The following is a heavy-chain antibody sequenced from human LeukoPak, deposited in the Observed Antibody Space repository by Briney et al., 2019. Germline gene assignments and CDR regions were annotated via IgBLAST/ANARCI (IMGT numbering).Heavy chain of an antibody. V-gene: IGHV4-39*07. Sequence: KPSETLSLTCTVSGGSINSSTYFWGWIRQPPGKGLEWIGTMYYSGNIYYNPSLKSRVAISVDTSKNQFSLKLNSVTAADTAVYYCARFTPQGYGWGGYNRFDPWGQGTLVTVSS. D-gene: IGHD3-16*01. CDR2: MYYSGNI. CDR3: ARFTPQGYGWGGYNRFDP. CDR1: GGSINSSTYF. J-gene: IGHJ5*02.